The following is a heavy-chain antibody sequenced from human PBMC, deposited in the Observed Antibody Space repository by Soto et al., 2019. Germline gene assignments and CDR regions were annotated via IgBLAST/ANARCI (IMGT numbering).Heavy chain of an antibody. CDR2: ISGSGGST. J-gene: IGHJ5*02. V-gene: IGHV3-23*01. CDR1: GFTFDDYA. D-gene: IGHD5-18*01. CDR3: AKGVAMARGWFDP. Sequence: GGSLRLSCAASGFTFDDYAMSWVRQAPGKGLEWVSAISGSGGSTYYADSVKGRFTISRDNSKNTLYLQMNSLRAEDTAVYYCAKGVAMARGWFDPWGQGTLVTVSS.